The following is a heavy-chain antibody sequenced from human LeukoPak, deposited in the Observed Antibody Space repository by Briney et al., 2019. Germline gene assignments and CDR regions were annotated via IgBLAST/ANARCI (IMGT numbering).Heavy chain of an antibody. CDR3: AREDGDGYNSGYHFGMDV. Sequence: SETLSLTCTVSGGSISSYYWSWIRQPPGKGLEWIGYIYYSGSTNYNPSLKSRVTISVDTSKNQFSLKLSSVTAADTAVYYCAREDGDGYNSGYHFGMDVWGQGTTVTVSS. CDR1: GGSISSYY. V-gene: IGHV4-59*01. CDR2: IYYSGST. D-gene: IGHD5-24*01. J-gene: IGHJ6*02.